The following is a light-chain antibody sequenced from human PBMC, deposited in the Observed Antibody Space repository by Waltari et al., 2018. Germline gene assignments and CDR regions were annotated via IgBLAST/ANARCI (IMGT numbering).Light chain of an antibody. Sequence: SALTQPASVSRSPGQSITIPCPGSSSHICVYDYLLWYQHYPGKAPKLIIYDVNSRPSGVSYRFSGSKSGNTASLTISGLQAEDETDYYCSSYTSSGIDVFGTGTKVTVL. CDR3: SSYTSSGIDV. V-gene: IGLV2-14*03. CDR2: DVN. J-gene: IGLJ1*01. CDR1: SSHICVYDY.